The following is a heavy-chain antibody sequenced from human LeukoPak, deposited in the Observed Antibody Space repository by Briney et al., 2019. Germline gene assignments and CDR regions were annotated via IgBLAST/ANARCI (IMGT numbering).Heavy chain of an antibody. CDR2: MNPNSGNT. J-gene: IGHJ4*02. CDR3: AAPAVADRYYFDY. V-gene: IGHV1-8*01. CDR1: GYTFTSYD. D-gene: IGHD6-19*01. Sequence: ASVKVSCKASGYTFTSYDINWVRQATGQGLEWMGWMNPNSGNTGYAQKFQGRVTMTEDTSTDTAYMDLSSLRSEDTAFYYCAAPAVADRYYFDYWGQGTLVTVSS.